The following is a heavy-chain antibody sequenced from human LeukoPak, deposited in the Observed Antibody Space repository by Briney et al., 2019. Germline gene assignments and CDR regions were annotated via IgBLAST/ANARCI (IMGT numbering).Heavy chain of an antibody. D-gene: IGHD3-16*01. CDR3: TRDANWAVNDY. J-gene: IGHJ4*02. V-gene: IGHV3-74*01. CDR2: INGDGTYT. CDR1: GFTFGDYW. Sequence: PGGSLRLSCRPSGFTFGDYWMHWVRQIPGKGLLWVTRINGDGTYTNYAGSVRGRFTISRDNAKNTVYLQMKSLRVDDTAVYYCTRDANWAVNDYWGQGALVTVSS.